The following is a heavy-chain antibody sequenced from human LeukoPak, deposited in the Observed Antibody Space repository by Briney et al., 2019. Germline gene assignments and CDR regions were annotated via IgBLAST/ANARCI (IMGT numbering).Heavy chain of an antibody. Sequence: PSETLSLTCTVSGGSISSYYWSWIRQPPGKGLEWIGYIYYSGSTNYNPSLKSRVTISVDTSKNQFSLKLSSVTAADTAVYYCAREGYCSGGSCYSSQIFDYWGQGTLVTVSS. CDR3: AREGYCSGGSCYSSQIFDY. D-gene: IGHD2-15*01. CDR2: IYYSGST. CDR1: GGSISSYY. J-gene: IGHJ4*02. V-gene: IGHV4-59*01.